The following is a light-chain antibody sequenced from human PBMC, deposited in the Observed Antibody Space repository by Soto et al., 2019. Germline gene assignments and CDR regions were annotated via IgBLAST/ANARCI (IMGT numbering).Light chain of an antibody. CDR1: SSDVDDYNY. Sequence: QSVLTQPRSVSGSPGQSVTISCTGTSSDVDDYNYVSWFQQHPGKAPKLMIYDVSERPSGVPDRFSGSKSGNTASLTISGLQAEDEADYYCCSYGGTFYVFGTGTKVT. CDR2: DVS. V-gene: IGLV2-11*01. CDR3: CSYGGTFYV. J-gene: IGLJ1*01.